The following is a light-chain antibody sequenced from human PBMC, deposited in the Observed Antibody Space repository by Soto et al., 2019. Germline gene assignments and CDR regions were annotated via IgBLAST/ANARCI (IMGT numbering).Light chain of an antibody. CDR1: QSLLHSNGYNY. J-gene: IGKJ1*01. V-gene: IGKV2-28*01. CDR3: MQGLQSRPT. Sequence: DIVMTQSPLSLPVTPGEPASISCRSSQSLLHSNGYNYLDWYLQKPGQSPQLLIYWGSNRASGVPDRVSGSGSGTDFTLKIHRVEAEDVGVYFCMQGLQSRPTFGQGTKVEIK. CDR2: WGS.